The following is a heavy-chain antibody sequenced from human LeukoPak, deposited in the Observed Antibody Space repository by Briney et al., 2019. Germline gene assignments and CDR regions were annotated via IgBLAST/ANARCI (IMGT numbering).Heavy chain of an antibody. CDR3: STTYYYDSSEGY. Sequence: GGSLRLSCAASGFPFTNAWMNWVRQAPGKGLEWVGRIKSKTDGGTTDYAAPVKGRFTISRDDSKNTLYLQMNSLKTEDTAVYYCSTTYYYDSSEGYWGQGTLVTVSS. CDR2: IKSKTDGGTT. CDR1: GFPFTNAW. J-gene: IGHJ4*02. D-gene: IGHD3-22*01. V-gene: IGHV3-15*07.